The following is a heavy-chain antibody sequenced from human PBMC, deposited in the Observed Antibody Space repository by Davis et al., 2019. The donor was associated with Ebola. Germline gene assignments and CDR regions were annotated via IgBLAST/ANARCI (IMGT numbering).Heavy chain of an antibody. CDR3: ARESGYDAIYYYYYYMDV. CDR1: GYTFTSYA. CDR2: INAGNGDT. Sequence: ASVKVSCKASGYTFTSYAMHWVRQAPGQRLEWMGWINAGNGDTKYSQKFQGRVTITRDTSASTAYMEVSSLRSEDTAVYYCARESGYDAIYYYYYYMDVWGKGTTVTVSS. V-gene: IGHV1-3*01. D-gene: IGHD5-12*01. J-gene: IGHJ6*03.